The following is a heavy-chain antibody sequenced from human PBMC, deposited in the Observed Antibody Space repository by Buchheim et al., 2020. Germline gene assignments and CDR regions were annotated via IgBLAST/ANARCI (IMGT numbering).Heavy chain of an antibody. CDR2: IWSDGSNK. Sequence: QVQLVESGGGVVQPGRSLRLSCAASGFTFSDYGMYWVRQAPGKGPEWAATIWSDGSNKYYADSVKGRFTISRDNSKNTLYLQMNSLTAEDSAFYYCARDRVVGSTTYWFDPWGQGTL. CDR1: GFTFSDYG. V-gene: IGHV3-33*01. J-gene: IGHJ5*02. CDR3: ARDRVVGSTTYWFDP. D-gene: IGHD1-26*01.